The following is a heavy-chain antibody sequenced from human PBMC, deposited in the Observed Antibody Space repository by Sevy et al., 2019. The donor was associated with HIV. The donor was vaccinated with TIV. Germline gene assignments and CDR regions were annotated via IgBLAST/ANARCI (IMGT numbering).Heavy chain of an antibody. CDR3: ERGGRIFGGGGCIDP. J-gene: IGHJ5*02. Sequence: ASVKVSCKASAYTFTAYYMHWVRQAPGQGLEWMGWIKPNNGDTSYAQKVQGRVTMTTDTSNRTAYMDLTRLGSDDTAVYYCERGGRIFGGGGCIDPWGQGTLVTVSS. CDR1: AYTFTAYY. V-gene: IGHV1-2*02. CDR2: IKPNNGDT. D-gene: IGHD3-3*01.